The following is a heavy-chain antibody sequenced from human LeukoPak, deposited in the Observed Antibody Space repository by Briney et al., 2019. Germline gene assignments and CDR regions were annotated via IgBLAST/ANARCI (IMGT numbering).Heavy chain of an antibody. D-gene: IGHD2-2*01. CDR3: ARFRVTSRYCSSTSCSRYYYGMDV. CDR1: GASISSDY. J-gene: IGHJ6*02. CDR2: IYYSGST. Sequence: SETLSLTCTVSGASISSDYWNWIRQPPGKGLEWIGYIYYSGSTNYNPSLKSRVTISVDTSKNQFSLKLSSATAADTAVYYCARFRVTSRYCSSTSCSRYYYGMDVWGQGTTVTVSS. V-gene: IGHV4-59*12.